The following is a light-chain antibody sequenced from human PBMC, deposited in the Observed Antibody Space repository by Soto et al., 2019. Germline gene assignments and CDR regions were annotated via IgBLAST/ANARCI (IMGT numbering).Light chain of an antibody. CDR2: DAS. Sequence: VLTQSPATLSLSPGVRATLSCRASQTVSRYLAWYQHKPGQAPRLLIHDASSRATGVPARFNGSGSGTDYTLTISSLEPEDFAIYYCQQRSTWPLFTFGGGTKVEI. J-gene: IGKJ4*01. CDR1: QTVSRY. CDR3: QQRSTWPLFT. V-gene: IGKV3-11*01.